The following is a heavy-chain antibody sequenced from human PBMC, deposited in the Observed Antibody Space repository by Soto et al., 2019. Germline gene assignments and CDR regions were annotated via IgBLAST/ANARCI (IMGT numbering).Heavy chain of an antibody. CDR2: INPSGGST. V-gene: IGHV1-46*01. Sequence: VASVKVSCKASGYTFTSYYMRWVRQAPGQGLEWMGIINPSGGSTSYAQKFQGRVTMTRDTSTSTVYMELSSLRSEDTAVYYCARVPVDCTNGVCPFDYWGQGTLVTVSS. CDR3: ARVPVDCTNGVCPFDY. CDR1: GYTFTSYY. D-gene: IGHD2-8*01. J-gene: IGHJ4*02.